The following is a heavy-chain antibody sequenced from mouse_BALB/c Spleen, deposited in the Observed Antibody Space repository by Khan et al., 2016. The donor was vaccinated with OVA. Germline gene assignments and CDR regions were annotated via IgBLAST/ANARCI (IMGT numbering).Heavy chain of an antibody. Sequence: EVELVESGGDLVKPGGSLKLSCAASGFTFSSYSMSWVRQTPDKRLEWVATISSGGDYTYYPDSVKGRFTISRDNARNALYLQMSRLKSEDAAMCYGAGHLTGSFAYWGQGTLVTVSA. CDR1: GFTFSSYS. CDR2: ISSGGDYT. CDR3: AGHLTGSFAY. V-gene: IGHV5-6*01. D-gene: IGHD4-1*01. J-gene: IGHJ3*01.